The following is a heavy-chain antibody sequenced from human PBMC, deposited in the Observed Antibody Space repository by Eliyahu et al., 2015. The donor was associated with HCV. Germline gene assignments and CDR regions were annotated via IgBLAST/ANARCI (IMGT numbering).Heavy chain of an antibody. D-gene: IGHD3-10*01. CDR3: ARGTLHRSSGSYLGYYYYYGMDV. Sequence: QVQLQQWGAGLLKPSETLSLTCAVYGGSFSGYYWSXIRQPPGKGLEWIGEINHSGSTNYNPSLKSRVTISVDTSKNQFSLKLSSVTAADTAVYYCARGTLHRSSGSYLGYYYYYGMDVWGQGTTVTVSS. CDR1: GGSFSGYY. J-gene: IGHJ6*02. V-gene: IGHV4-34*01. CDR2: INHSGST.